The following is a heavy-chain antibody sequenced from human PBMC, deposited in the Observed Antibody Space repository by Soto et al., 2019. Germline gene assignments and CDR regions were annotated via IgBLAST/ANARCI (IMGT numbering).Heavy chain of an antibody. CDR1: GYTFTSYG. V-gene: IGHV1-18*01. CDR3: ATGRGIAAAGTSD. D-gene: IGHD6-13*01. Sequence: ASVKVFCKASGYTFTSYGISWVRQAPGQGLEWMGWISAYNGNTNYAQKFQGRVTMTEDTSTDTAYMELSSLRSEDTAVYYCATGRGIAAAGTSDWGQGTLVTVSS. J-gene: IGHJ4*02. CDR2: ISAYNGNT.